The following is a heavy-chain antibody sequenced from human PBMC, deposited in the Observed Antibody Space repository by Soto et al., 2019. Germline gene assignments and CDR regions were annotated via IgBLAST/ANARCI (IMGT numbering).Heavy chain of an antibody. J-gene: IGHJ2*01. CDR2: ISWDGGTT. Sequence: EMQLVESGGVVVQPGGSLRLSCAASGFTFDDYTMHWVRQVPGKGLDWVSTISWDGGTTYYADSVKGRFTISRDNSKRSLYLQRSGLTTEDSAFYYCAKGGDYWYFDLWGRGTLATVSS. D-gene: IGHD3-16*01. CDR1: GFTFDDYT. CDR3: AKGGDYWYFDL. V-gene: IGHV3-43*01.